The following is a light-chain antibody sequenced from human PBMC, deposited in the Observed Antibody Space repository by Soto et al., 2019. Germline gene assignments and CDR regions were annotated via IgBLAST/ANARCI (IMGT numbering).Light chain of an antibody. J-gene: IGKJ1*01. Sequence: DIQLTQSPSFLSASVGDRVTVSCRASQDISTSLAWFQQKAGKVPQLLVYPASTLQDGVPSRFSGSGSGTDFTLTISSLQPEDFATYYCQQSFSSPPWTFGQGTKVEIK. CDR2: PAS. CDR3: QQSFSSPPWT. CDR1: QDISTS. V-gene: IGKV1-39*01.